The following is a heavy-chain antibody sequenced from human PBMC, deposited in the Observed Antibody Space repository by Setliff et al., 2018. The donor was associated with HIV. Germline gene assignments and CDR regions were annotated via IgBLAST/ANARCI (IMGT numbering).Heavy chain of an antibody. CDR2: IYTSGGT. D-gene: IGHD3-3*01. J-gene: IGHJ4*02. CDR3: ASTYYNFWSGYQGIDY. V-gene: IGHV4-4*08. CDR1: GGSISSYY. Sequence: PSETLSLTCTVSGGSISSYYWSWIRQPPGKGLEWIGYIYTSGGTNYNPSLKSRVTISVDTSKNQFSLKLSSVTAADTAVYYCASTYYNFWSGYQGIDYWGQGTLVTVSS.